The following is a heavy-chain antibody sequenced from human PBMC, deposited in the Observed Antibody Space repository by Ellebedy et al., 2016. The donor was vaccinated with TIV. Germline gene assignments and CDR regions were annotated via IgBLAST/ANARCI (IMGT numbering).Heavy chain of an antibody. CDR2: ISSSCSDT. V-gene: IGHV3-11*06. D-gene: IGHD6-19*01. J-gene: IGHJ4*02. CDR1: GFSFSDYY. Sequence: GESLKISCAASGFSFSDYYMSWIRQVPGTGLEWLSYISSSCSDTNYADSVKGRFPISRDNAKNSLYLEMKSLKVEDTAVYYCARGQAVAGSHFDYWGQGTLVTVSS. CDR3: ARGQAVAGSHFDY.